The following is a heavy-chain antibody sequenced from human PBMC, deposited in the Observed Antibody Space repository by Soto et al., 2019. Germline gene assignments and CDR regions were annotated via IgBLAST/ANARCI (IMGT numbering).Heavy chain of an antibody. Sequence: LRLSCAASGFTFSNYAMTWVRQAPGKGLEWVSGLNGSGGSTSSADSVKGRFAISRDNSKNTLYLQMNHPRDADTPVYYCASGFSAGKGSPQDFWGQGT. CDR1: GFTFSNYA. CDR2: LNGSGGST. J-gene: IGHJ4*02. D-gene: IGHD3-10*01. CDR3: ASGFSAGKGSPQDF. V-gene: IGHV3-23*01.